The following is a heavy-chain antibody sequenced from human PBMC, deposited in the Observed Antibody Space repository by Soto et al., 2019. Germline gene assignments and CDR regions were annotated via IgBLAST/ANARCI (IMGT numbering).Heavy chain of an antibody. Sequence: GGSLRLSCAASGFTFSSYSMNWVRQAPGKGLEWVSYISSSSSTIYYADSVKGRFTISRDNAKNSLYLQMNSLRDEDTAVYYCARTPSMITFGLYYYYGMDVWGQGTTVTVSS. CDR2: ISSSSSTI. J-gene: IGHJ6*02. CDR1: GFTFSSYS. CDR3: ARTPSMITFGLYYYYGMDV. D-gene: IGHD3-16*01. V-gene: IGHV3-48*02.